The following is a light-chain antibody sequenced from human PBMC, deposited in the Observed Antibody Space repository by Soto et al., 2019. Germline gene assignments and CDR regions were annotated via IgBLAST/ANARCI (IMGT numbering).Light chain of an antibody. CDR3: NSFTSSSAWV. Sequence: QSALTQPASVSGSPGQSITISCTGTSSDVGAYNYVSWYQQHPGKAPKLLIYEVSNRPSGVSNRFSGSKSGNTASLTISGLQAEDETDYYCNSFTSSSAWVFGGGTKLTVL. CDR1: SSDVGAYNY. CDR2: EVS. V-gene: IGLV2-14*01. J-gene: IGLJ3*02.